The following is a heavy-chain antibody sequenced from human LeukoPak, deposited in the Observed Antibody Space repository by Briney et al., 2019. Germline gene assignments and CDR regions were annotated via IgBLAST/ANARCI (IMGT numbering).Heavy chain of an antibody. CDR1: GGTFSSYA. D-gene: IGHD2-21*02. Sequence: SSVKVSCKASGGTFSSYASSWVRQAPRQGREWMGGIIPIFGTANYAQKFQGRVTITADESTSTAYMELSSLRSEDTAVYYCARAAYCGGDCYRVGAFDIWGQGTMVTVSS. J-gene: IGHJ3*02. V-gene: IGHV1-69*13. CDR3: ARAAYCGGDCYRVGAFDI. CDR2: IIPIFGTA.